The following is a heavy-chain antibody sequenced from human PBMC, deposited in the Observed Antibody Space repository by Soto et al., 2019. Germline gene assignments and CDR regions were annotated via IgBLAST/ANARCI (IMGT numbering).Heavy chain of an antibody. CDR1: GGSISSYY. D-gene: IGHD5-18*01. Sequence: QVQLQESGPGLVKPSETLSLTCTVSGGSISSYYWSWIRQPPGKGLEWIGYIYYSGSTNYNPSLTRRVTISVDASKNQFSLTLSSVTAADTAVYYCARRYGSCFDYWGQGTLVTVSS. CDR3: ARRYGSCFDY. J-gene: IGHJ4*02. V-gene: IGHV4-59*08. CDR2: IYYSGST.